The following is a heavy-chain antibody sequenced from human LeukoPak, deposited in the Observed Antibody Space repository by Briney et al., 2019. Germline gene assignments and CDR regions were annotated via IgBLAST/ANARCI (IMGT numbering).Heavy chain of an antibody. CDR2: IRQDGNEK. J-gene: IGHJ4*02. CDR3: ARDKMMGATFFDY. CDR1: GFTFSDYW. Sequence: GGSLRLSCEASGFTFSDYWMSWVRQAPGKGPEWVANIRQDGNEKYCVDSVKGRFTISRDNAKSSVYLQMNSLRVEDTAVYYCARDKMMGATFFDYWGQGILVTVSS. V-gene: IGHV3-7*03. D-gene: IGHD1-26*01.